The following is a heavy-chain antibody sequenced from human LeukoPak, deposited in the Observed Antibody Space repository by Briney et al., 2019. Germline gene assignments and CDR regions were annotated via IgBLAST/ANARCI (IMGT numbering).Heavy chain of an antibody. CDR3: AKNPSPFVAEASYFDY. CDR1: GFTFSSYA. CDR2: ISGSGGST. D-gene: IGHD6-19*01. J-gene: IGHJ4*02. V-gene: IGHV3-23*01. Sequence: GGSLRLSCAASGFTFSSYAMSWVRQAPGKGLEWVSAISGSGGSTYYADSVKGRFTISRDNSKNTLYLQMNSLRAEDTAVYYCAKNPSPFVAEASYFDYWGQGTLVTVSS.